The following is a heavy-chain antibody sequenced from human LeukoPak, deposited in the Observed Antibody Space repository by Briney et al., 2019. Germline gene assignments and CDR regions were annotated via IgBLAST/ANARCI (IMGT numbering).Heavy chain of an antibody. V-gene: IGHV4-39*01. CDR3: ARQGWELRDY. J-gene: IGHJ4*02. D-gene: IGHD1-26*01. CDR2: IYYSGST. Sequence: SETLSLTCTVSGGSISSSSYYWGWIRQPPGKGLEWIGSIYYSGSTYYNPSLKSRVTISVDTSKNQFSLKLSSVTAADTAVYYCARQGWELRDYWGQGTLVAVSS. CDR1: GGSISSSSYY.